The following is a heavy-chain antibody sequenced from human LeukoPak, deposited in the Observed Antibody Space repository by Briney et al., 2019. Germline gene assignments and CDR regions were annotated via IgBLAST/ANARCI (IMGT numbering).Heavy chain of an antibody. V-gene: IGHV4-38-2*02. CDR1: GDSLTSGFY. D-gene: IGHD3/OR15-3a*01. J-gene: IGHJ4*02. Sequence: SETLSLTCSASGDSLTSGFYWGWIRTPPGKGLEWIGSVYHTGSTYYNPSLKSRVTISVDTSKNQFSLKLSSVAAADTAVCYCAGGVYDFFDYWGQGTLVTVSS. CDR3: AGGVYDFFDY. CDR2: VYHTGST.